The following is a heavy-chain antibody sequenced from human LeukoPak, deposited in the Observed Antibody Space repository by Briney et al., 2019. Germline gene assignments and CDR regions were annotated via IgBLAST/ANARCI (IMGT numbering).Heavy chain of an antibody. CDR2: TSGSGGSK. D-gene: IGHD4-17*01. CDR3: AGDSDYGGYSRFDY. J-gene: IGHJ4*02. V-gene: IGHV3-23*01. Sequence: GGSLRLSCAASGFTFKSHAMSWVRQAPGKGLEWVSATSGSGGSKFYADSVKGRFTISRDNSKDTLYLQMNSLRGEDTAVYYCAGDSDYGGYSRFDYWGQGTLVTVSS. CDR1: GFTFKSHA.